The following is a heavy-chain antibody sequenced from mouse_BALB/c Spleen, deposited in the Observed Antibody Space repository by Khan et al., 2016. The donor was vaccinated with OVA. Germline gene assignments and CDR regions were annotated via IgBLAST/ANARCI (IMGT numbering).Heavy chain of an antibody. Sequence: VQLKQSGPELGKPGASVKMSCKPSGYIFTNSVLHWVKQKPGQGLEWIGYINPYNGGTKYNEKFKGKATLASDKSSITAYLELSSLTSEDSAVDDCARGNWQSYYFVYWGQGTTLTLSS. CDR1: GYIFTNSV. CDR3: ARGNWQSYYFVY. V-gene: IGHV1S136*01. J-gene: IGHJ2*01. CDR2: INPYNGGT. D-gene: IGHD4-1*01.